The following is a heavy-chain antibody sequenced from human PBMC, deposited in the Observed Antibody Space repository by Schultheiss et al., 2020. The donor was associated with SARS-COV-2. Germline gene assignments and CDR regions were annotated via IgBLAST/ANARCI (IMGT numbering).Heavy chain of an antibody. J-gene: IGHJ6*02. Sequence: ASVKVSCKASGYTFTSYYMHWVRQAPGQGLEWMGWINPNSGGTNYAQKFQGRVTMTRDTSISTAYMELSRLRSDDTAVYYCARDPQGLVVYYYYGMDVWGQGTTVTVSS. CDR2: INPNSGGT. D-gene: IGHD2-15*01. CDR3: ARDPQGLVVYYYYGMDV. V-gene: IGHV1-2*02. CDR1: GYTFTSYY.